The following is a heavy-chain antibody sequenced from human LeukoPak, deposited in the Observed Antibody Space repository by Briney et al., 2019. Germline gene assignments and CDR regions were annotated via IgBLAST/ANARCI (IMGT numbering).Heavy chain of an antibody. Sequence: ASVKVSCKASGYTFTGYYMHWVRQAPGQGLEWMGWINPNSGDTNYAQKFQGRVTMTRDTSISTAYMELSRLRSDDTAVYYCARDLKATVTETIEDYWGQGTLVTVSS. CDR3: ARDLKATVTETIEDY. CDR2: INPNSGDT. J-gene: IGHJ4*02. V-gene: IGHV1-2*02. CDR1: GYTFTGYY. D-gene: IGHD4-17*01.